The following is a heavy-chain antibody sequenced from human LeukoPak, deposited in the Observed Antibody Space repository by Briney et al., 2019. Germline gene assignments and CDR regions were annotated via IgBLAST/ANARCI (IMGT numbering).Heavy chain of an antibody. J-gene: IGHJ6*03. CDR1: GGTFSSYA. D-gene: IGHD5-24*01. CDR3: ARDRGEMATIKYYYYMDV. Sequence: GASVKVSCKASGGTFSSYAISWVRQAPGQGLEWMGGIIPIFGTANYAQKFQSRVTITTDESTSTAYMELSSLRSEDTAVYYCARDRGEMATIKYYYYMDVWGKGTTVTVSS. V-gene: IGHV1-69*05. CDR2: IIPIFGTA.